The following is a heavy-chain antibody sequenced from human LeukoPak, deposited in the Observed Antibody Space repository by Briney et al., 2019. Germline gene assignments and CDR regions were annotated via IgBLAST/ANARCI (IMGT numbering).Heavy chain of an antibody. Sequence: PGGSLRLSCAASGFTFSSYWMTWVRQAPGKGLEWVANIKQDGSEKYYVDSVKGRFTISRDNAKNSLYLQINSLRAEDTAVYYCARGQYSGYANWFDPWGQGTLVTVSS. J-gene: IGHJ5*02. D-gene: IGHD5-12*01. CDR1: GFTFSSYW. CDR2: IKQDGSEK. V-gene: IGHV3-7*01. CDR3: ARGQYSGYANWFDP.